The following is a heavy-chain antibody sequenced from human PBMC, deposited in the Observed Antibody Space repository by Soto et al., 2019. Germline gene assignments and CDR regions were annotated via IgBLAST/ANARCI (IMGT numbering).Heavy chain of an antibody. CDR1: GGSVSRSYY. CDR2: IFHSGRT. D-gene: IGHD2-21*02. J-gene: IGHJ6*02. Sequence: SDTLSLTCAVSGGSVSRSYYWSWDRQPPGKGLEWIGEIFHSGRTNYNPSLKSRVTMSVDKSNNLFSLKVTSMTAADTAIYYCARGHQVTTDYFSYYALDVWGQGTTVS. CDR3: ARGHQVTTDYFSYYALDV. V-gene: IGHV4-4*02.